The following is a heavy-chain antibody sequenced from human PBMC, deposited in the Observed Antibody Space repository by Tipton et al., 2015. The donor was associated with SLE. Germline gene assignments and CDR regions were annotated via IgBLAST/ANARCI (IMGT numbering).Heavy chain of an antibody. V-gene: IGHV4-39*07. CDR1: GGSISSSKYY. D-gene: IGHD2-8*01. J-gene: IGHJ4*02. CDR2: IYSSGST. Sequence: TLSLTCTVSGGSISSSKYYWGWIRQPPGKGLEWIGSIYSSGSTYYNPSPKSRVSISVDTSKNQFFLNLRSVTAADTAVYFCARGGASVLIRNCYFGYWGQGALVSVSS. CDR3: ARGGASVLIRNCYFGY.